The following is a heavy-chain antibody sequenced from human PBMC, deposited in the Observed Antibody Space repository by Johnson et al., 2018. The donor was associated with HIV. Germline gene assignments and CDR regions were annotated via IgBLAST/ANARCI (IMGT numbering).Heavy chain of an antibody. Sequence: VQVVESGGGLVKPGGSLRLSCAASGFTFSDYYMSWIRQAPGKGLEWVSYISSTGSSIKYVDSVKGRFTIARDNPKNTLYLQMNSLRAEDTAVCYCARVLRITQAFDIWGQGTMVTVSS. V-gene: IGHV3-11*04. D-gene: IGHD3-10*01. CDR2: ISSTGSSI. CDR3: ARVLRITQAFDI. J-gene: IGHJ3*02. CDR1: GFTFSDYY.